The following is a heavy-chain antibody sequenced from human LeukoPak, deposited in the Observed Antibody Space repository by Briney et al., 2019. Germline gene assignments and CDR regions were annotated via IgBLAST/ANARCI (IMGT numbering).Heavy chain of an antibody. Sequence: SETLSLTCTVSGGSISSSYYYWGWVRQPPGKGLEWIGSIYDSGSTYYNPSLKSRVTISVDTSKNQFSLKLSSVTAAHTAVYYCARSVYDILTGYYPYGMDVWGQGTTVTVSS. J-gene: IGHJ6*02. CDR3: ARSVYDILTGYYPYGMDV. CDR1: GGSISSSYYY. V-gene: IGHV4-39*01. CDR2: IYDSGST. D-gene: IGHD3-9*01.